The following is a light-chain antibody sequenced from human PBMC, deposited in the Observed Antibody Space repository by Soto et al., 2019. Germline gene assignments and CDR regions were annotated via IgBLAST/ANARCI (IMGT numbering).Light chain of an antibody. CDR2: GNN. Sequence: QSVLTQPPSVSGAPGQRVTISCTGGSANIGTGYDVHWYQQVPGTAPKLLIYGNNNRPSGIPDRFSGSKSDTSASLAIAGLQDEDEADYYCQSYDSGMSTYVLGTGTKVTVL. V-gene: IGLV1-40*01. CDR3: QSYDSGMSTYV. J-gene: IGLJ1*01. CDR1: SANIGTGYD.